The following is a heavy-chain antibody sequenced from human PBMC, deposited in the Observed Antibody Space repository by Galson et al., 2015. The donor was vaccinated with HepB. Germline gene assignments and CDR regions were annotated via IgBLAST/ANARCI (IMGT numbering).Heavy chain of an antibody. V-gene: IGHV5-51*01. CDR1: GYSFTSYW. CDR2: IYPGDSDT. D-gene: IGHD3-3*01. J-gene: IGHJ6*03. CDR3: ARLVRFLEWLHDGAYYYCYMDV. Sequence: QSGAEVKKPGESLKISCKGSGYSFTSYWIGWVRQMPGKGLEWMGIIYPGDSDTRYSPSFQGQVTISADKSISTAYLQWSSLKASDTAMYYCARLVRFLEWLHDGAYYYCYMDVWGKGTTVTISS.